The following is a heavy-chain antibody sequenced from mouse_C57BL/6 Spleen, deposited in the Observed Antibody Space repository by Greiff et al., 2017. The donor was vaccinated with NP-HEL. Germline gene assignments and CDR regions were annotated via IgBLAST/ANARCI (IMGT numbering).Heavy chain of an antibody. Sequence: EVQGVESGGGLVQPKGSLKLSCAASGFSFNTYAMNWVRQAPGQGLEWVARIRSKSNNYATYYADSVKDRFTISRDDSESMLYLQMNNLKTEDTAMYYCVRNYDYDEDFDYWGQGTTLTVSS. CDR2: IRSKSNNYAT. J-gene: IGHJ2*01. D-gene: IGHD2-4*01. V-gene: IGHV10-1*01. CDR1: GFSFNTYA. CDR3: VRNYDYDEDFDY.